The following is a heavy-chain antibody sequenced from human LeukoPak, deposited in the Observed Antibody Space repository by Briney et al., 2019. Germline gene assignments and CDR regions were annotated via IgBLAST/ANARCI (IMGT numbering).Heavy chain of an antibody. CDR1: GGSISSYY. CDR3: ATLSGYCSGGSSACSDY. D-gene: IGHD2-15*01. CDR2: IYYSGST. Sequence: SETLSLTCSVSGGSISSYYWSWIRQPPGKGLEWIGYIYYSGSTNYNPSLKSRVTISVDTSKNQFSLKLSSVTAADTAVYYCATLSGYCSGGSSACSDYWGQGTLVTVSS. J-gene: IGHJ4*02. V-gene: IGHV4-59*01.